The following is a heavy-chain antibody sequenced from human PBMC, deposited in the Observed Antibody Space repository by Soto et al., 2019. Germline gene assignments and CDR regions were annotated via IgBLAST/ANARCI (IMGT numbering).Heavy chain of an antibody. D-gene: IGHD1-7*01. V-gene: IGHV3-66*01. CDR3: ARVTNWNYAFDI. J-gene: IGHJ3*02. CDR2: IYSGGST. CDR1: GFTVSSNY. Sequence: GGSLRLSCAASGFTVSSNYMSWVRQAPGKGLEWVSVIYSGGSTYYADSVKGRFTISRDNSKNTLYLQMNSLRAEDTAVYYCARVTNWNYAFDIWGQGTMVTVSS.